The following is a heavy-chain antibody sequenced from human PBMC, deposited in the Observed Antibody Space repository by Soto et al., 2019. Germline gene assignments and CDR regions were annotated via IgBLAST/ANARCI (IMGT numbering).Heavy chain of an antibody. J-gene: IGHJ4*02. CDR2: IKQDGSEK. D-gene: IGHD6-13*01. V-gene: IGHV3-7*01. CDR3: ARPGYSSSWYFDY. CDR1: GFTFSSYW. Sequence: VGSLRLSCAAAGFTFSSYWMSWVRQAPGKGLEWVANIKQDGSEKYYVDSVKGRFTISRDNAKNSLYLQMNSLRAEDTAMYYCARPGYSSSWYFDYWGQGTLVTVSS.